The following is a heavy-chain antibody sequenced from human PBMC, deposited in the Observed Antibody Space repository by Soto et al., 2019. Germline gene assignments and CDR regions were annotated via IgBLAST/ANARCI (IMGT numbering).Heavy chain of an antibody. D-gene: IGHD3-22*01. J-gene: IGHJ4*02. V-gene: IGHV3-30-3*01. CDR1: WLNVSSNY. CDR2: ISYDGSNK. Sequence: VQLVESGGGLIQPGGSLRLSCAASWLNVSSNYMSWVRQAPGKGLEWVAVISYDGSNKYYADSVKGRFTISRDNSKNTLYLQMNSLRAEDTAVYYCARLYDSSGYYFPRDDYWGQGTLVTVSS. CDR3: ARLYDSSGYYFPRDDY.